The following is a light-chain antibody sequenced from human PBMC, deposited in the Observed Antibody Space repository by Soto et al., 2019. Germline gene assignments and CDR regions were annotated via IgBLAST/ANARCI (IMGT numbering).Light chain of an antibody. V-gene: IGKV1-8*01. Sequence: ALRMTQSPSSFSASTGDRVTITCRASQGISSYLAWYQKKPGKAPKLLIYAASTLQSGVPSRFSGSGSGTAFTLTISSLQPEDGATYDGQQASSFPPTFGQGTRLEI. J-gene: IGKJ5*01. CDR2: AAS. CDR3: QQASSFPPT. CDR1: QGISSY.